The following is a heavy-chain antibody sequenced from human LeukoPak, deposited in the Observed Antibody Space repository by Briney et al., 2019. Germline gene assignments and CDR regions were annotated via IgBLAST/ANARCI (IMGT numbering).Heavy chain of an antibody. Sequence: PSETLSLTCTVSGGSISNYYWTLIRQPAGKGLEWIGRIYISGSTNYNPPLKSRVTMSLDTSKNQFSVKLTSVTAADTAVYYCARESSRYPYYFDYWGQGTLVTVSS. D-gene: IGHD3-22*01. CDR3: ARESSRYPYYFDY. CDR2: IYISGST. V-gene: IGHV4-4*07. J-gene: IGHJ4*02. CDR1: GGSISNYY.